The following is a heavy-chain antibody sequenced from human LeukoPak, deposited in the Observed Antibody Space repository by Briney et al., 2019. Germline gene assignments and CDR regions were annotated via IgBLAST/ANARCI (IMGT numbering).Heavy chain of an antibody. CDR1: GFTFSSYG. Sequence: GGSLRLSCAASGFTFSSYGMHWVRQAPGKGLEWFSFIRNDGNDKYYADSVKGRFTISRDNSEDTLYLQMNSLRAEDTALYYCVRDFEWSFDTWAQGTLVTVSS. V-gene: IGHV3-30*02. D-gene: IGHD3-3*01. CDR2: IRNDGNDK. CDR3: VRDFEWSFDT. J-gene: IGHJ4*02.